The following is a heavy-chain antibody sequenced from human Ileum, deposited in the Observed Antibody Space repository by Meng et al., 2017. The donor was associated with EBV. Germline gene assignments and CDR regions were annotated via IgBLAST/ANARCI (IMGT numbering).Heavy chain of an antibody. J-gene: IGHJ4*02. V-gene: IGHV3-23*04. CDR3: AKDLWQNHNAPGPFEH. Sequence: EVQLVESGGGLVQPGGSLRLSCAASGFTFSSYSVNWVRQAPGKGLEWVSFISSGGDNTYYVDSVKGRFTISRDNSKDTLYLQMNSLRAEDTAVYYCAKDLWQNHNAPGPFEHWGQGTLVTVSS. CDR1: GFTFSSYS. CDR2: ISSGGDNT. D-gene: IGHD1-1*01.